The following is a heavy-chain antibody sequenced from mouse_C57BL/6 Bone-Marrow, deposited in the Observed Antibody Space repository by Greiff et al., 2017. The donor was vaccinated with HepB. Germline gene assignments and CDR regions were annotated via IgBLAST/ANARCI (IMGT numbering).Heavy chain of an antibody. J-gene: IGHJ2*01. CDR2: IHPNSGST. CDR3: AREGGPYYFDY. V-gene: IGHV1-64*01. CDR1: GYTFTSYW. Sequence: QVHVKQPGAELVKPGASVKLSCKASGYTFTSYWMHWVKQRPGQGLEWIGMIHPNSGSTNYNEKFKSKATLTVDKSSSTAYMQLSSLTSEDSAVYYCAREGGPYYFDYWGQGTTLTVSS.